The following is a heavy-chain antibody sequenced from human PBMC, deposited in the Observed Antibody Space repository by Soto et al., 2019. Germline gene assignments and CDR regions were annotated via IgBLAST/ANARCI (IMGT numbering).Heavy chain of an antibody. V-gene: IGHV1-18*01. CDR2: INAHNGNT. Sequence: ASVTVSCKASGYTFTSYGISWVRQAPGQGLEWMGWINAHNGNTKYAQKLQGRVTMTTDTSTSTAYMELRSLRCDDTAVYYCARDLFVGFDYWGQGTLVTVSS. CDR3: ARDLFVGFDY. D-gene: IGHD3-3*01. J-gene: IGHJ4*02. CDR1: GYTFTSYG.